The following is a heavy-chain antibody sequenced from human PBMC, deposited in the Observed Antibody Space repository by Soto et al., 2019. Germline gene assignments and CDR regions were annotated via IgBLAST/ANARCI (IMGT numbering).Heavy chain of an antibody. Sequence: SETLSLTCTVSGGSVSSGSYYWSWIRQPPGKGLEWIGYIYYSGSTNYNPSLKGRVTISVDTSKNQFSLKLNSVTAADTAVYYCARERRSGDYLDYWGQGTLVTVSS. D-gene: IGHD3-3*01. CDR3: ARERRSGDYLDY. V-gene: IGHV4-61*01. J-gene: IGHJ4*02. CDR2: IYYSGST. CDR1: GGSVSSGSYY.